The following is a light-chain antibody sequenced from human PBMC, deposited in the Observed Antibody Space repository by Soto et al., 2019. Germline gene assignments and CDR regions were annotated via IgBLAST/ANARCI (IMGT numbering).Light chain of an antibody. V-gene: IGLV1-40*01. Sequence: QSVLTQPPSVSGAPGQRVTISCTGSSANIGAGYDVHWYQQLPGTAPKLLIYGNSNRPSGVPDRFSGSKSDTSASLAITGLQDEDEADYYCQSYDSSLSGWVFGGGTKVTVL. CDR3: QSYDSSLSGWV. CDR1: SANIGAGYD. CDR2: GNS. J-gene: IGLJ3*02.